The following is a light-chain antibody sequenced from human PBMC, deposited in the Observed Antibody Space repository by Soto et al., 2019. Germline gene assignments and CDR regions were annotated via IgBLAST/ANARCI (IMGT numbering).Light chain of an antibody. CDR3: QQYYTWPS. Sequence: EILMTQSPATLSVSPGERATLSCRASQSVSPNVAWYQQRPGQAPRLLIYGASTRATGIPGRFSSSGSGTEFTLTISSLESEDFVVYYCQQYYTWPSFGQGTRLEIK. CDR2: GAS. V-gene: IGKV3-15*01. J-gene: IGKJ5*01. CDR1: QSVSPN.